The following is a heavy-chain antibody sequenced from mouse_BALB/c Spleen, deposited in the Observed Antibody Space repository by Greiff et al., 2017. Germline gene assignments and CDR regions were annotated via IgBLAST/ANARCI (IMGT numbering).Heavy chain of an antibody. CDR1: GFNIKDYY. D-gene: IGHD2-4*01. Sequence: EVQVVESGAELVRPGALVKLSCKASGFNIKDYYMHWVKQRPEQGLEWIGWIDPENGNTIYDPKFQGKASITADTSSNTAYLQLSSLTSEDTAVYYCARSSYDYGFAYWGQGTLVTVSA. CDR2: IDPENGNT. CDR3: ARSSYDYGFAY. V-gene: IGHV14-1*02. J-gene: IGHJ3*01.